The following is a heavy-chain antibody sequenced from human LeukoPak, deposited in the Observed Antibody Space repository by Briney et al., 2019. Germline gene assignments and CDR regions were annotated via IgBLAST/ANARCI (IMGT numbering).Heavy chain of an antibody. J-gene: IGHJ4*02. CDR3: ARADLYYFDY. CDR1: GGSISSGSYY. Sequence: SETLSLTCTVSGGSISSGSYYWSWIRQPAGKGLEWIGRIYTSGSTNYNPSLKSRVTISVDTSKDQFSLKLSSVTAADTAVYYCARADLYYFDYWGQGTLVTVSS. CDR2: IYTSGST. V-gene: IGHV4-61*02.